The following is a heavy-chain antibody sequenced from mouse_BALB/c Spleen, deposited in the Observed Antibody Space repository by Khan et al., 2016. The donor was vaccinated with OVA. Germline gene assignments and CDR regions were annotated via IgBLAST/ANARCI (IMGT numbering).Heavy chain of an antibody. J-gene: IGHJ3*01. V-gene: IGHV1-76*01. CDR3: ARGGDSDEAWFAY. Sequence: QVQLKQSGAELVRPGASVKLSCKTSGYIFTSYWIHWVKQRSGQGLEWIARIYPGTGSIYYNEKFKGKATLPADKSSSTAFMQLSSLKSEDAAVYSSARGGDSDEAWFAYWGQGTLVTVSA. CDR2: IYPGTGSI. CDR1: GYIFTSYW.